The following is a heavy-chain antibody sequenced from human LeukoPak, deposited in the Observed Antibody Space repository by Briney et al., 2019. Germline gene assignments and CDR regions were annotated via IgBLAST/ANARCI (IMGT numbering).Heavy chain of an antibody. V-gene: IGHV3-23*01. D-gene: IGHD2-21*01. CDR2: ISGSGNST. CDR3: AREQSSGDWRTSDY. CDR1: GFTFSSYA. J-gene: IGHJ4*02. Sequence: PGGSLRLSCAASGFTFSSYAMSWVRQAPGKGLEWVSAISGSGNSTYYADSVKGRFTISRDNSKNTLYLQMNSLRAEDTAIYYCAREQSSGDWRTSDYWGQGTLVTVSS.